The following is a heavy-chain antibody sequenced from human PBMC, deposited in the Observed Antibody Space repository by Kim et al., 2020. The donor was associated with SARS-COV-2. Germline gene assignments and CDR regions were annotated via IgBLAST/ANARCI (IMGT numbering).Heavy chain of an antibody. CDR2: ISWNSGSI. CDR3: AKDSSSGFGELFESYFDY. D-gene: IGHD3-10*01. V-gene: IGHV3-9*01. J-gene: IGHJ4*02. Sequence: GGSLRLSCAASGFTFDDYAMHWVRQAPGKGLEWVSGISWNSGSIGYADSVKGRFTISRDNAKNSLYLQMNSLRAEDTALYYCAKDSSSGFGELFESYFDYWGQGTLVTVSS. CDR1: GFTFDDYA.